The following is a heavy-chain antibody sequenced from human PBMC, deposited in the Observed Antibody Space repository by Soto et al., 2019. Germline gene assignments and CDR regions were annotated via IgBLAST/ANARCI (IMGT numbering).Heavy chain of an antibody. D-gene: IGHD3-10*01. V-gene: IGHV1-3*01. J-gene: IGHJ4*02. Sequence: QVQLVQSGDEVKKPGASVKVSCKASGYTFTSYAMHWVSQAPGQRLEWMGWINDGNGNTKYSQKFQGRVTITRDTSASTAYIELSSLRSEDTAVYYCARDSWLGEPPGGAGMHWGQGTLVTVSS. CDR2: INDGNGNT. CDR1: GYTFTSYA. CDR3: ARDSWLGEPPGGAGMH.